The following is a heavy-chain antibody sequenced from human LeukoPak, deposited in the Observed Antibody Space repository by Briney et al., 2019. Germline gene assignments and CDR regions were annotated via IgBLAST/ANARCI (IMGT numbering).Heavy chain of an antibody. CDR3: ARVRDIVLMVYANFDY. J-gene: IGHJ4*02. CDR1: GGSFSGYY. Sequence: SVTLSLTCAVYGGSFSGYYWSWIRQPPGKGLGWIGEINHSGSTNYNPSLKSRVTISVDTSKNQFSLKLSSVTAADTAVYYCARVRDIVLMVYANFDYWGQGTLVTVSS. V-gene: IGHV4-34*01. D-gene: IGHD2-8*01. CDR2: INHSGST.